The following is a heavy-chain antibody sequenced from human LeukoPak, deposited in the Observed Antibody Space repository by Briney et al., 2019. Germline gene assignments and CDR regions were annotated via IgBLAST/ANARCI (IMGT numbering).Heavy chain of an antibody. V-gene: IGHV4-61*08. CDR1: GGSISSGGYY. D-gene: IGHD6-13*01. Sequence: PSQTLSLTCTVSGGSISSGGYYWSWIRQPPGKGLEWIGYVYYSGSTSYNPSLKSRVTISVDTSKNQFSLKLSSVTAADTAVYYCARDARSSNWYFPFDYWGQGALVTVSS. CDR2: VYYSGST. J-gene: IGHJ4*02. CDR3: ARDARSSNWYFPFDY.